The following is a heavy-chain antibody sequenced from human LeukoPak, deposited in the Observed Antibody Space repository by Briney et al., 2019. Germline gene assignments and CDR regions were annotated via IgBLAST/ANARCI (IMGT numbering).Heavy chain of an antibody. D-gene: IGHD4-17*01. J-gene: IGHJ5*02. CDR3: ARGHTVTTTGKVHNWFDP. CDR2: INAGNGNT. Sequence: ASVKVSCKASGYTFTSYAMHWVRQAPGQRLEWMGWINAGNGNTKYSQEFQGRVTITRDTSASTAYMELSSLRSEDVAVYYCARGHTVTTTGKVHNWFDPWGQGTLVTVSS. CDR1: GYTFTSYA. V-gene: IGHV1-3*03.